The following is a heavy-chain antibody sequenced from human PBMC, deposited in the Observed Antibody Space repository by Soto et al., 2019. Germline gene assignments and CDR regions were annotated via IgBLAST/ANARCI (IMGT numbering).Heavy chain of an antibody. CDR1: GYTFTSYA. D-gene: IGHD2-2*01. CDR2: INAGNGNT. V-gene: IGHV1-3*01. J-gene: IGHJ6*03. CDR3: ARDATRPAAKYYYYYYMDV. Sequence: APVKVSCKASGYTFTSYAMHWVRQAPGQRLEWMGWINAGNGNTKYSQKFQGRVTITRDTSASTAYMELSSLRSEDTAVYYCARDATRPAAKYYYYYYMDVCGKGTTVTVSS.